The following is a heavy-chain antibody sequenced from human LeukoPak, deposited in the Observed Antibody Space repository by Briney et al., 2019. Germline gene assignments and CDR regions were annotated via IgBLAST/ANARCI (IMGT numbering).Heavy chain of an antibody. V-gene: IGHV1-46*03. Sequence: GASVKVSCKASGYTFTSYYMHWVRQAPGQGLEWMGIINPSGGSTSYAQKFQGRVTMTRDTSTSTVYMELSSLRSEDTAVYYCASSAVSITTFDIWGQGTVVTVSS. CDR3: ASSAVSITTFDI. CDR1: GYTFTSYY. J-gene: IGHJ3*02. CDR2: INPSGGST. D-gene: IGHD3-3*01.